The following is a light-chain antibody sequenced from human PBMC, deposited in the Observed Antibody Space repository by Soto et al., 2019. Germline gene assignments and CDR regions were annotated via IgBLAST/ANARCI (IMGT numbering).Light chain of an antibody. Sequence: DIQMTQSPSTLSASIGDRVTITCRASQSIGSELAWYQQKPGKAPRLLIYDASNLQRGVPSRFSGSGSGTEFTLTITSLQPEDFATYYCQQYNDYSGMFGQGTKVDIK. V-gene: IGKV1-5*01. CDR2: DAS. CDR1: QSIGSE. CDR3: QQYNDYSGM. J-gene: IGKJ1*01.